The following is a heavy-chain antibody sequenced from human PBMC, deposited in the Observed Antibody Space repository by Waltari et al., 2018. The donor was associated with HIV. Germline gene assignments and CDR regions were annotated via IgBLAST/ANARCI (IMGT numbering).Heavy chain of an antibody. Sequence: EVQLVESGGDLVQPGGSLRLSCAASGFTFSSYGMKWVRQAPGKGLEWISYISNSGNTIDYADSVKGRFTISRDNAKNSLSLQMHSLRAEDTAVYYCARARGYSYGYEDYWGQGALVTVSS. J-gene: IGHJ4*02. CDR1: GFTFSSYG. V-gene: IGHV3-48*04. CDR3: ARARGYSYGYEDY. CDR2: ISNSGNTI. D-gene: IGHD5-18*01.